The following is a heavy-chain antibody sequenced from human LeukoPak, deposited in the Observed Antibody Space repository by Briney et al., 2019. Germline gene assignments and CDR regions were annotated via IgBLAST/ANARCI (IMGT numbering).Heavy chain of an antibody. CDR1: GYTFTSNY. Sequence: ASVKVSRRASGYTFTSNYIHWVRQAPGQGLEWMGMIYPRDGSTSYAQKFQGRVTVTRDTSTSTVHMELSGLRSEDTAVYYCARDQEGFDYWGQGTLVTVSS. J-gene: IGHJ4*02. CDR2: IYPRDGST. CDR3: ARDQEGFDY. V-gene: IGHV1-46*01.